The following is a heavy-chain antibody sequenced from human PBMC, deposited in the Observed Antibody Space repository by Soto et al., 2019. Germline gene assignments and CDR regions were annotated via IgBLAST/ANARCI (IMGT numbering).Heavy chain of an antibody. CDR2: IYFSGSGTT. CDR1: GDFISNTTYY. V-gene: IGHV4-39*07. D-gene: IGHD5-12*01. Sequence: PSETLSLTCSVSGDFISNTTYYWAWVRQAPGKGLEWVGSIYFSGSGTTIYNPSLRSRVTISVDTSKSQFFLKLSSVTAADTAVYYCGRVSSLATIAYWGQGTLVTVSS. CDR3: GRVSSLATIAY. J-gene: IGHJ4*02.